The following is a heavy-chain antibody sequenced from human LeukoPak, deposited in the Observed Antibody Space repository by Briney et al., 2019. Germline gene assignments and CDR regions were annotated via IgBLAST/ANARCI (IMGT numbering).Heavy chain of an antibody. D-gene: IGHD4-17*01. CDR1: GFTFSSYS. CDR2: ISSRSSYI. Sequence: GGSLRLSCAASGFTFSSYSMNWVRQAPGKGLEWGSSISSRSSYIYYADSVKGRFTISRDNAKNSLYLQMNSLRAEDTAVYYCARDLDYGDYAYIDYWGQRTLVTVSS. V-gene: IGHV3-21*01. CDR3: ARDLDYGDYAYIDY. J-gene: IGHJ4*02.